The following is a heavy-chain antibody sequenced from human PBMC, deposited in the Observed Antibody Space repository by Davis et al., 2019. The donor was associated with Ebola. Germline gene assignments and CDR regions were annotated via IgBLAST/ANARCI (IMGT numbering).Heavy chain of an antibody. CDR2: IYYSGST. J-gene: IGHJ5*02. D-gene: IGHD4-11*01. CDR1: GGSISSYY. V-gene: IGHV4-59*01. Sequence: MPGGSLRLSCTVSGGSISSYYWSWIRQPPGKGLEWIGYIYYSGSTNYNPSLKSRVTISVDTSKNQFSLKLSSVTAADTAVYYCARTETTVTTGWFDPWGQGTLVTVSS. CDR3: ARTETTVTTGWFDP.